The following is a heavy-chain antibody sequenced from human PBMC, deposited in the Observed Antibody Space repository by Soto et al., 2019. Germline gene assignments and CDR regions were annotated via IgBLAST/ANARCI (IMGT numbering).Heavy chain of an antibody. V-gene: IGHV4-39*01. CDR2: IYYSGST. J-gene: IGHJ4*02. CDR3: ARHVAGYSIDY. Sequence: QLQLQESGPGLVKPSETLSLTCTVSGGSISSSSYYWGWIRQPPGKGLEWIGSIYYSGSTYYNPALKGRVTISVDTPKNQFSLKLSSVTAADTAVYYCARHVAGYSIDYWGQGTLVPVSS. CDR1: GGSISSSSYY. D-gene: IGHD1-26*01.